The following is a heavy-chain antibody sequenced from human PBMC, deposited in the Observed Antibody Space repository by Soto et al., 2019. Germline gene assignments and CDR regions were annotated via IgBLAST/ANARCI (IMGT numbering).Heavy chain of an antibody. V-gene: IGHV1-8*01. Sequence: ASLKAYCKATRYTVTMQDINWVCQATGQGHEWMGWMNPNSGNTGYAQKFQGRVTMTRNTSISTAYMELISLRSEDTAVYYCGRGPVGGLLLGHYSTYDMDVLCQ. J-gene: IGHJ6*02. CDR1: RYTVTMQD. CDR3: GRGPVGGLLLGHYSTYDMDV. CDR2: MNPNSGNT. D-gene: IGHD3-10*01.